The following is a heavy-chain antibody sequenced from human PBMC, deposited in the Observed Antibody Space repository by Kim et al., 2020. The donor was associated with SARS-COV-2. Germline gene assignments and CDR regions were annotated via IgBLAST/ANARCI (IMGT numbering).Heavy chain of an antibody. CDR3: ARDGLGTGVNFDY. D-gene: IGHD3-10*01. Sequence: SVKVSCKASGGTFSSYAFSWVRQAPGQGLEWMGRIIPILGIANYAQKFQGRVTITADKSTSTAYMEVSSLRSEDTAVYYCARDGLGTGVNFDYWGQGTLVTVSS. V-gene: IGHV1-69*04. CDR1: GGTFSSYA. J-gene: IGHJ4*02. CDR2: IIPILGIA.